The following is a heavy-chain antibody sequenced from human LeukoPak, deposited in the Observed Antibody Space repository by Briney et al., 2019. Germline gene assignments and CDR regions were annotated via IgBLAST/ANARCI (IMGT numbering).Heavy chain of an antibody. J-gene: IGHJ4*02. CDR3: ARSTSSEYDIYHFDY. Sequence: GGSLRLSCSASGFTFSSYGMHWVRQAPGKGLEWGAVVWYDGINKYYADSVKGRFTISRDNSKNTLYLQMNSLRAEDTAVYYCARSTSSEYDIYHFDYWGQGTLVTVSS. CDR1: GFTFSSYG. V-gene: IGHV3-33*01. CDR2: VWYDGINK. D-gene: IGHD3-9*01.